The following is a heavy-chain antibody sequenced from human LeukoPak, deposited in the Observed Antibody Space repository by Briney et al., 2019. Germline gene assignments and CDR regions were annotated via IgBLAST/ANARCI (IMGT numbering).Heavy chain of an antibody. Sequence: KTGGSLRLSCAASGFTFSGAWMCWVRQAPGKGLEWVGRIKSKTRGGTIDYAAPVKGRFTISRDDSKNMLYLQMDSLRAEDTAVYYCAKARIAVAGRTPGWFDPWGQGTLVTVSS. CDR2: IKSKTRGGTI. CDR1: GFTFSGAW. CDR3: AKARIAVAGRTPGWFDP. V-gene: IGHV3-15*01. J-gene: IGHJ5*02. D-gene: IGHD6-19*01.